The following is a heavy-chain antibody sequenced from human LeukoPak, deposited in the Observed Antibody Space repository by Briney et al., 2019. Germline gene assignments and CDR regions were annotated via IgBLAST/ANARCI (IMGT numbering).Heavy chain of an antibody. D-gene: IGHD3-22*01. CDR2: INPSGGSI. J-gene: IGHJ3*02. Sequence: GASVKVSCKASRYTFTGYYMHWVRQAPGQGLEWMGIINPSGGSIRYAQKFQGRVTMTRDTSTSTVYMELSSLRSEDTAVYYCARGRNYYDSSGYYYEGDAFDIWGQGTMVTVSS. V-gene: IGHV1-46*01. CDR3: ARGRNYYDSSGYYYEGDAFDI. CDR1: RYTFTGYY.